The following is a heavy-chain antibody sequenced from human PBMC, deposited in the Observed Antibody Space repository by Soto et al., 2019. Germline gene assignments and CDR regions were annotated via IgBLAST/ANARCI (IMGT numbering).Heavy chain of an antibody. J-gene: IGHJ4*02. Sequence: GGSLRLSCAASGFTFSSYAMHWVRQAPGKGLEWVAVISYDGSNKYYADSVKGRFTISRDNSKNTLYLQMNSLRAEDTAVYYCARAWIQVFDYWGQGTLVIVSS. CDR3: ARAWIQVFDY. V-gene: IGHV3-30-3*01. CDR2: ISYDGSNK. D-gene: IGHD5-18*01. CDR1: GFTFSSYA.